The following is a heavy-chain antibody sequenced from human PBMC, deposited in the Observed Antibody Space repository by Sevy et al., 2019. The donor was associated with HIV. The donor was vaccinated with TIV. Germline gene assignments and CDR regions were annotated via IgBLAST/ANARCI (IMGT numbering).Heavy chain of an antibody. CDR2: IYTSGTT. CDR1: GDSISSYY. CDR3: ARVGSRGYGLDV. J-gene: IGHJ6*02. V-gene: IGHV4-4*07. Sequence: SETLSLTCTVSGDSISSYYWSWIRQPAGKGLEWIGRIYTSGTTDYNPSLKSRVTMSVDTSKNQFSLKLRSVTAADTAVYYCARVGSRGYGLDVWGQGTTVTVSS. D-gene: IGHD2-15*01.